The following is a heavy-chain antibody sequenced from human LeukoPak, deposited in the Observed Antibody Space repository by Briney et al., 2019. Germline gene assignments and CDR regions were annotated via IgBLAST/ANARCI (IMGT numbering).Heavy chain of an antibody. CDR1: GFNFSTYW. Sequence: GGSLRLSCTASGFNFSTYWMTWVRQVPGKGLEWVANIKVDGSERYYVDSVKGRFTISRDNAKNSLYLQMNSLRVEDTALYYCARDFEEKKGLAAGGTDYWGQGTLVTVSS. D-gene: IGHD6-13*01. CDR2: IKVDGSER. V-gene: IGHV3-7*01. J-gene: IGHJ4*02. CDR3: ARDFEEKKGLAAGGTDY.